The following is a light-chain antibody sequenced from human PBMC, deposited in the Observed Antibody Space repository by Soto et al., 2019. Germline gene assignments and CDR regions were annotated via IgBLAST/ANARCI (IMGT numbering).Light chain of an antibody. CDR3: QQSDRIPIT. CDR1: QNINSD. CDR2: STS. Sequence: DIPMTQSPSSLSASVGDRVTITCRASQNINSDLNWYQLKPGKAPKLLMYSTSSLRSGVPSRFSGSGSGTDFNLTISTLQPEDFATYYCQQSDRIPITFGQGTRLEIK. V-gene: IGKV1-39*01. J-gene: IGKJ5*01.